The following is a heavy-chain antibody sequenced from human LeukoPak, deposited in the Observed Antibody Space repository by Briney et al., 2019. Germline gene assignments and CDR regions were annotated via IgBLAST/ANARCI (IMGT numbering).Heavy chain of an antibody. J-gene: IGHJ4*02. CDR2: VGSSGSTT. CDR1: GFTFSSHE. V-gene: IGHV3-48*03. Sequence: PGGSLRLSCAASGFTFSSHEMNWVRQAPGKGLEWVSYVGSSGSTTYYADSVKGRFTISRDNAKNSLYLQMISLRADDTAVCYCARGLYNFDYWGQGTLVTVSS. CDR3: ARGLYNFDY. D-gene: IGHD2/OR15-2a*01.